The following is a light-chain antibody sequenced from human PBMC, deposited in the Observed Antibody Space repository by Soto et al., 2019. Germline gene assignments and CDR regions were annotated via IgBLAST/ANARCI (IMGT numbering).Light chain of an antibody. CDR1: SSDVGSYNL. V-gene: IGLV2-23*03. CDR2: EGS. J-gene: IGLJ1*01. CDR3: CSYAGSSIFDV. Sequence: QSALTQPASVSGSPGQSITISCTGTSSDVGSYNLVSWYQQHPGKAPKLMIYEGSKRPSGVSNRFSGSKSGNTASLTISGLQAEDEAEYYCCSYAGSSIFDVFGTGTKVTVL.